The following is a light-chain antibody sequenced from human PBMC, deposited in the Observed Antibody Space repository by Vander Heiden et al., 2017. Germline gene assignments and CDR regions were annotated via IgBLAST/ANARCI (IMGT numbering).Light chain of an antibody. V-gene: IGLV2-14*01. CDR2: EVK. Sequence: QSALTQPTSVSGSRGQSITISCTGTNTDIGRYNYVSWYQHHPGKAPKLLIFEVKNRPSGVSDRFSGSKSGNTASLTISGLQAEDEAHYYCTSYATTTSSSTVLFGGGTHLTIL. J-gene: IGLJ2*01. CDR1: NTDIGRYNY. CDR3: TSYATTTSSSTVL.